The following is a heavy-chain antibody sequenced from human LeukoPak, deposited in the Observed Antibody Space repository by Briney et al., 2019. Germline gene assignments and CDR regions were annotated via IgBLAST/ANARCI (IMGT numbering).Heavy chain of an antibody. V-gene: IGHV1-69*13. Sequence: SVKVSCKASGGTFSSYAISWVRQAPGQGLEWMGGIIPILGTASYAQKFQGRVTITADESTSTAYMELSSLRSEDTAVYYCARGRGSSTSCYGCYYYYMDVWGKGTTVTVSS. CDR1: GGTFSSYA. CDR3: ARGRGSSTSCYGCYYYYMDV. D-gene: IGHD2-2*01. J-gene: IGHJ6*03. CDR2: IIPILGTA.